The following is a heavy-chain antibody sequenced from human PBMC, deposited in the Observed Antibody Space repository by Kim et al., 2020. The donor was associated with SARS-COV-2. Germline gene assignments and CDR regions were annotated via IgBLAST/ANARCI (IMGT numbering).Heavy chain of an antibody. CDR1: GFGFRYYG. Sequence: GGSLRLSCAASGFGFRYYGMHWVRQAPGKGLEWVALISDDGGKKFYADSVRGRFTISRDQSKNTVHLQLDSLRAEDTAIYYCAKVGMEAFRYGGMDGWGQGTTVIVSS. J-gene: IGHJ6*01. V-gene: IGHV3-30*18. CDR2: ISDDGGKK. D-gene: IGHD2-15*01. CDR3: AKVGMEAFRYGGMDG.